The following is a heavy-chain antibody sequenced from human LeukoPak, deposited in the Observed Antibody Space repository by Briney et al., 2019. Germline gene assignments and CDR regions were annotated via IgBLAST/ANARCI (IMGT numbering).Heavy chain of an antibody. Sequence: MSSQTLSLTCTVSGGSISSGDYYWGWIRQPPGKGREWFGYIYYSGSTYYNPSLKSRVTISVDTTKNQFSLKLSSVTAADTAVYYCARDSATVVTDDAFDIGGQGTMVTVSA. V-gene: IGHV4-30-4*08. CDR2: IYYSGST. D-gene: IGHD4-23*01. CDR1: GGSISSGDYY. J-gene: IGHJ3*02. CDR3: ARDSATVVTDDAFDI.